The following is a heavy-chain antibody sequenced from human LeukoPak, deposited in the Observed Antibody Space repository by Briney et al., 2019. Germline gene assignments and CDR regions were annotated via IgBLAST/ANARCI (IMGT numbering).Heavy chain of an antibody. Sequence: GALRLSCAASGFTFSSYGMHWVRQAPGKGLEWVAVIWYDGSNKYYADSVKGRFTISRDNSKNTLYLQMNSLRAEDTAVYYCARDVYYDSSGYLDYWGQGTLVTVPS. CDR2: IWYDGSNK. J-gene: IGHJ4*02. CDR3: ARDVYYDSSGYLDY. CDR1: GFTFSSYG. D-gene: IGHD3-22*01. V-gene: IGHV3-33*01.